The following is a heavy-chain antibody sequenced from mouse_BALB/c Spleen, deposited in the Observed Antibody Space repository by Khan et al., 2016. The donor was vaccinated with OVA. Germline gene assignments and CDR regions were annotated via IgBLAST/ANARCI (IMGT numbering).Heavy chain of an antibody. CDR1: GYAFTNYL. CDR2: INPGSDNT. CDR3: ARSGGYGDAWDY. Sequence: QVQLQQSGAELVRPGTSVKVSCKASGYAFTNYLIDWIKQRPGQGLEWIGVINPGSDNTNYNENFKGKATLTADKSSSTAYMQLSSLTSDDSAVDFGARSGGYGDAWDYGSQGASVTVSS. D-gene: IGHD2-2*01. V-gene: IGHV1-54*01. J-gene: IGHJ4*01.